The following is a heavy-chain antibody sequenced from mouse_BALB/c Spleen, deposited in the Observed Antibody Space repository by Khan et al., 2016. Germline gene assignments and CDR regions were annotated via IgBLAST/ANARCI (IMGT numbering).Heavy chain of an antibody. CDR1: GDSITSGH. V-gene: IGHV3-8*02. CDR2: ISHSGDS. D-gene: IGHD1-2*01. CDR3: ATWDYYGSAFAY. J-gene: IGHJ3*01. Sequence: EGQRQESGPSLAKPSQTLSLTCSVTGDSITSGHWNWIRKFPGNKFDFMGYISHSGDSYYNPSLKSRISITRDTSKNQYYLQLNSVTTEDTATYYCATWDYYGSAFAYWGQGTLVTVSA.